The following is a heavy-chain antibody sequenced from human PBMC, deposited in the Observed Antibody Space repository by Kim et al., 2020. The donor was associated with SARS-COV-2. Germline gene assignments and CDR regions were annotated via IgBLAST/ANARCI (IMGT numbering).Heavy chain of an antibody. V-gene: IGHV1-69*13. CDR1: GCTFSSYA. D-gene: IGHD3-22*01. CDR3: ASDYYDSSGYYYFTYADY. J-gene: IGHJ4*02. Sequence: SVKVSCKASGCTFSSYAISWVRQAPGQGLEWMGGIIPIFGTANYAQKFQGRVTITADESTSTAYMELSSLRSEDTAVYYCASDYYDSSGYYYFTYADYWGQGTLVTVSS. CDR2: IIPIFGTA.